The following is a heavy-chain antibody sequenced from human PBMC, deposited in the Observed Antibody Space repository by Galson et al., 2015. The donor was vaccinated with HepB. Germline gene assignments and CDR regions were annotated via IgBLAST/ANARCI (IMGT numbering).Heavy chain of an antibody. CDR3: AAGGGSYYGGRAEYFHH. CDR1: GFSFSNYW. V-gene: IGHV3-7*01. D-gene: IGHD1-26*01. J-gene: IGHJ1*01. CDR2: IRQDGSQK. Sequence: SLRLSCAASGFSFSNYWMGWVRQAPGKGLQWVATIRQDGSQKFYLDSVKGRFTISRDNAKNSLYLQMNSLRAEDTAVYHCAAGGGSYYGGRAEYFHHWGQGTLVTVSS.